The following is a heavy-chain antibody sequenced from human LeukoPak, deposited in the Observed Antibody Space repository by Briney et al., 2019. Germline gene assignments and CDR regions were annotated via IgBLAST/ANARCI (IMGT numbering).Heavy chain of an antibody. CDR2: IYYSGST. CDR1: GGSISSYY. V-gene: IGHV4-59*01. D-gene: IGHD5-18*01. Sequence: PSETLSLTCTVSGGSISSYYWSWIRQPPGKGLEWIGYIYYSGSTNYNPSLKSRVTISVDTSKNQFSLKLSSVTAADTAVYYCARVRTWIQLWRNPHYMDVWGKGTTVTISS. CDR3: ARVRTWIQLWRNPHYMDV. J-gene: IGHJ6*03.